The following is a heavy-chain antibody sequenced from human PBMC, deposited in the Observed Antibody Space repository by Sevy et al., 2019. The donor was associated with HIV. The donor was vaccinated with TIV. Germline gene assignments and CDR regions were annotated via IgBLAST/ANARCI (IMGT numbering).Heavy chain of an antibody. CDR1: GFTFSNAW. Sequence: GGSLRLSCAASGFTFSNAWMSWVRQAPGKGLEWVGRIKSKTDGGTTDYAAPVKGRFTISRDDSKNTLYLQMNSLKTEDTAVYYCTTDPPFSAYRKNYGSGNYYYYGMDVWGQGTTVTVSS. D-gene: IGHD3-10*01. V-gene: IGHV3-15*01. J-gene: IGHJ6*02. CDR3: TTDPPFSAYRKNYGSGNYYYYGMDV. CDR2: IKSKTDGGTT.